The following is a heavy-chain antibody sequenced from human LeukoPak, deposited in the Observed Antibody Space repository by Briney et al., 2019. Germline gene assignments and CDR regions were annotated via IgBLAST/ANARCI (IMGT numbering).Heavy chain of an antibody. V-gene: IGHV4-31*03. CDR1: GGSTNSGDYY. Sequence: SETLSLTCTVSGGSTNSGDYYWSWIRQHPGKGLEWIGYIYYSGSTYYNPSLKSRVTISVDTSKNQFSLKLSSVTAADTAVYYCARALHYYGSGTYLSNWFDPWGQGTLVTVSS. J-gene: IGHJ5*02. CDR2: IYYSGST. CDR3: ARALHYYGSGTYLSNWFDP. D-gene: IGHD3-10*01.